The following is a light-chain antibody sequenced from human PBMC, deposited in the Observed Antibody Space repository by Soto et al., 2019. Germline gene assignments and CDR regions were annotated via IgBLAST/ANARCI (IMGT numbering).Light chain of an antibody. CDR3: QQRGSWPWT. V-gene: IGKV3-11*01. CDR2: DAS. CDR1: QTVVGF. J-gene: IGKJ1*01. Sequence: DIVLTQSPATLSLSPGERATLSCRASQTVVGFLAWYQQKPGQAPRLLIYDASNRAAAIPARFSGSGSGTDYTLAISSLEPEDFAIYYCQQRGSWPWTFGQGTKVEIK.